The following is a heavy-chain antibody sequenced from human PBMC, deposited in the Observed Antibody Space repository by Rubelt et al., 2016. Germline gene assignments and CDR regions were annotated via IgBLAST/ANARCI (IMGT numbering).Heavy chain of an antibody. Sequence: EVQLVQSGAEVKKPGESLRISCKGSGYSFTSYWISWVRQMPGKGLEWMGRIDPSDSYTNYSPSFQGHVTISADKSISTAYLQWSSLKASDTAMYYCARLGGLGGARYYYYYMDVWGKGTTVTVSS. D-gene: IGHD3-16*01. CDR3: ARLGGLGGARYYYYYMDV. V-gene: IGHV5-10-1*01. CDR1: GYSFTSYW. J-gene: IGHJ6*03. CDR2: IDPSDSYT.